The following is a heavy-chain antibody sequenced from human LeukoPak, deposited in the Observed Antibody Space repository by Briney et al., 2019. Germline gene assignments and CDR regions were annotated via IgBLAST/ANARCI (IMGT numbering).Heavy chain of an antibody. CDR2: ISSSSSYI. J-gene: IGHJ4*02. V-gene: IGHV3-21*01. CDR3: ARDNPWEDY. D-gene: IGHD1-26*01. CDR1: GFTVSSNC. Sequence: GGSLRLSCSASGFTVSSNCMSWVRQAPGKGLEWVSSISSSSSYIYYADSVKGRFTISRDNAKNSLYLQMNNLRADDTSMYYCARDNPWEDYWGQGTLVTVSS.